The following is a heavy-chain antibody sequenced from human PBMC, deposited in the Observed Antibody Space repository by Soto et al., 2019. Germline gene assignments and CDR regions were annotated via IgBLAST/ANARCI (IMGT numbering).Heavy chain of an antibody. V-gene: IGHV4-59*01. Sequence: SETLSLTCTVSGGSISSYYWSWIRQPPGKGLEWIGYIYYSGSTNYNPSLKSRVTISVDTSKNQFSLKLSSVTAADTAVYYCAREGEGYCTNGVCYPYYYYYYMDVWGKGTTVTVSS. CDR2: IYYSGST. CDR1: GGSISSYY. J-gene: IGHJ6*03. CDR3: AREGEGYCTNGVCYPYYYYYYMDV. D-gene: IGHD2-8*01.